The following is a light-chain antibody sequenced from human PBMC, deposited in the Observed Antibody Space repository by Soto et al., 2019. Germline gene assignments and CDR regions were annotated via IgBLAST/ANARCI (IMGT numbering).Light chain of an antibody. CDR3: QPSFRAPVT. J-gene: IGKJ4*01. V-gene: IGKV1-39*01. Sequence: IQMTQSPSSLSASVGDRVTINCRASQDIIKYLHWYQQKSGEAPKLLIYGASILQGGVPARFICRGSWNSFPPPIRRLQPEGFATYYWQPSFRAPVTFGGGAKVEIK. CDR2: GAS. CDR1: QDIIKY.